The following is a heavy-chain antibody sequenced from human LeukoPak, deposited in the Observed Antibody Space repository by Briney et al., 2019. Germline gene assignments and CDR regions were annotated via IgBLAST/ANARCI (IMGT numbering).Heavy chain of an antibody. V-gene: IGHV1-3*04. Sequence: ASVKVSCKASGYTFSNYSMSWVRQAPGQGLEWLGWINTGSGKTRYSEKLQGRVTMTTDTSTSTAYMELRSLRFDDTAVYYCARDEEVPATDYYYMDVWGKGTTVTVSS. J-gene: IGHJ6*03. CDR2: INTGSGKT. CDR3: ARDEEVPATDYYYMDV. CDR1: GYTFSNYS. D-gene: IGHD2-2*01.